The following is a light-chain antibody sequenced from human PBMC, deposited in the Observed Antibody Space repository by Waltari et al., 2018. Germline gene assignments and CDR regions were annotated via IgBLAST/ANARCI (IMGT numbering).Light chain of an antibody. CDR1: QSISSW. J-gene: IGKJ2*01. V-gene: IGKV1-5*03. CDR3: QQYNSYLYT. Sequence: DDQKTQSPPTLSASVGDRVTITCRASQSISSWLPWYQQKPGKAPKLLIYKASSLESGVPSRFSGSGSGTEFTLTISSLQPDDFATYYCQQYNSYLYTFGQGTKLEIK. CDR2: KAS.